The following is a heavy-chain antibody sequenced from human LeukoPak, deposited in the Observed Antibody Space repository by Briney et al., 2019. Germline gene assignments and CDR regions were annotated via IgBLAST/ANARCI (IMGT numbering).Heavy chain of an antibody. CDR3: ARKYYYYGMDV. CDR1: GGSFSGYY. J-gene: IGHJ6*02. CDR2: INHSGST. Sequence: ETLSLTCAVYGGSFSGYYWSWIRQPPGKGLEWIGEINHSGSTNYNPSLKSRVTISVDTSKNQFSLKLSSVTAADTAVYYCARKYYYYGMDVWGQGTTVTVSS. V-gene: IGHV4-34*01.